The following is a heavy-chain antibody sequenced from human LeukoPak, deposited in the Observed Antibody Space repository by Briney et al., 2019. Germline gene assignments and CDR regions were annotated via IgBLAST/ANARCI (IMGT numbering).Heavy chain of an antibody. CDR2: IIPIFGTA. CDR3: ARDGRGYSYVARSGSPLVDMDV. V-gene: IGHV1-69*13. Sequence: SVKVSCKASGGTFSSYAISWVRQAPGQGLEWMGGIIPIFGTANYAQKFQGRVTITADESTSTAFMELSSLRSEDTAVYYCARDGRGYSYVARSGSPLVDMDVWGKGTTVTVSS. J-gene: IGHJ6*03. D-gene: IGHD5-18*01. CDR1: GGTFSSYA.